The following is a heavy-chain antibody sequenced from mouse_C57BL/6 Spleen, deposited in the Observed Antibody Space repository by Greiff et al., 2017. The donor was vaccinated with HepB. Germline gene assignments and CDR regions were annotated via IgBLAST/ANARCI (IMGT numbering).Heavy chain of an antibody. D-gene: IGHD2-3*01. V-gene: IGHV5-16*01. CDR3: AREGSYDGYPYAMDY. CDR2: INYDGSST. CDR1: GFTFSDYY. Sequence: EVKLVESEGGLVQPGSSMKLSCTASGFTFSDYYMAWVRQVPEKGLEWVANINYDGSSTYYLDSLKSRFIISRDNAKNILYLQMSSLKSEDTATYYCAREGSYDGYPYAMDYWGQGTSVSVSS. J-gene: IGHJ4*01.